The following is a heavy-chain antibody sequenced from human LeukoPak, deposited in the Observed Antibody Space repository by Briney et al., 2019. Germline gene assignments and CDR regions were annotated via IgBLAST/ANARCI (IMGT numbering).Heavy chain of an antibody. J-gene: IGHJ6*03. CDR3: ARRAVTYYYYYMDV. Sequence: GGSLRLSCAASGFTFSSYWMSWVRQAPGKGLEWVANIKQDGSEKYYVDSVKGRFTISRDNAKNSLYLQMNSLRAEDTAVYYCARRAVTYYYYYMDVWGKGTTVTVSS. D-gene: IGHD4-17*01. CDR2: IKQDGSEK. V-gene: IGHV3-7*01. CDR1: GFTFSSYW.